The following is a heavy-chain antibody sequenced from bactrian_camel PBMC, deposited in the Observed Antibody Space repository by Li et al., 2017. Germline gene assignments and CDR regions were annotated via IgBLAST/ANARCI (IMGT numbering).Heavy chain of an antibody. Sequence: DVQLVESGGGSAQAGGSLRLSCAAASGFPFRHFCVGWFRQAPGKEREGVAAIDPYGSINYIDSVKGRFTISRDNAENTVTVYLQMNNLKPEDTAVYFCVPEACLWRFGLGRIAVEDAITWGRGTQVTVS. D-gene: IGHD5*01. J-gene: IGHJ6*01. CDR2: IDPYGSI. V-gene: IGHV3S10*01. CDR1: GFPFRHFC. CDR3: VPEACLWRFGLGRIAVEDAIT.